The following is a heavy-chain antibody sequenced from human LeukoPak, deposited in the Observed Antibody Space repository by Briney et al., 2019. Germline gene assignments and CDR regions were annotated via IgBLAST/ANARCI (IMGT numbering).Heavy chain of an antibody. D-gene: IGHD3-16*01. CDR1: GYTFTSYG. CDR2: ISAYNGNT. CDR3: ARENVNYDYVWGSYTLSDAFDI. J-gene: IGHJ3*02. V-gene: IGHV1-18*01. Sequence: ASVKVSCKASGYTFTSYGISWVRQAPGQGLEWMGWISAYNGNTNYAQKLQGRVTMTTDTSTSTAYMELRSLRSDDTAVYYCARENVNYDYVWGSYTLSDAFDIWGQGTMVTVSS.